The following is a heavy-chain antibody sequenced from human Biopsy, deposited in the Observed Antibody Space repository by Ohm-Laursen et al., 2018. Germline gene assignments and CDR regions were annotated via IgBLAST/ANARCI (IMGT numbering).Heavy chain of an antibody. V-gene: IGHV1-2*02. J-gene: IGHJ4*02. CDR2: IYPNSGGT. CDR3: ARDLLEWSLPS. Sequence: SVKVSCKSFGDAFLGYYLHWVRQAPGQGLEWMGSIYPNSGGTDFAQKFQGRVSMTRDTSVSTAYLELSSLRSDDTAIYYCARDLLEWSLPSWGQGTLVTVSS. CDR1: GDAFLGYY. D-gene: IGHD3-3*01.